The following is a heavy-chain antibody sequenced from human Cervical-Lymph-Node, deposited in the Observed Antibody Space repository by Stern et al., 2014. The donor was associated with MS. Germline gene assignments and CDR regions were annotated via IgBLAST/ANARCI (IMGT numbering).Heavy chain of an antibody. J-gene: IGHJ4*02. D-gene: IGHD3-10*01. V-gene: IGHV3-30*18. Sequence: QVQLVESGGGVVQPGRSLRLTCTVSGFTFSSYGMHWVRQAPGKGLEWGSVISYDGSDTYYAESGKGRFTISRDNSKNTLYLEMRSLRPEDTAVYYCVKRGITEVRGVRLGDYWGPGTLVIVSS. CDR3: VKRGITEVRGVRLGDY. CDR1: GFTFSSYG. CDR2: ISYDGSDT.